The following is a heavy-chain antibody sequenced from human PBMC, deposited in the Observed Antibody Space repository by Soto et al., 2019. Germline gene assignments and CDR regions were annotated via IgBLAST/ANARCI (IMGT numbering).Heavy chain of an antibody. CDR2: ISYSGRN. J-gene: IGHJ4*01. CDR3: ARGNGFWSGYYYFDY. Sequence: SETLSLTCTVSGGSISSYYLSWIRQSPGKGLEWIGYISYSGRNNYNPSLQSRVTISVDTSKNQFSLKLNSVTAADTAVYFCARGNGFWSGYYYFDYWGHGTLVTVSS. CDR1: GGSISSYY. V-gene: IGHV4-59*01. D-gene: IGHD3-3*01.